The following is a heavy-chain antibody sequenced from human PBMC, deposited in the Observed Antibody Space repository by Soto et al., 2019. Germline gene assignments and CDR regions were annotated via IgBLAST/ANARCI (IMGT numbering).Heavy chain of an antibody. J-gene: IGHJ6*02. CDR3: ATDNPRYGDYYYYGMDV. CDR1: GCTLTELS. D-gene: IGHD4-17*01. Sequence: ASVKVSCKVSGCTLTELSMHWVRQAPGKGLEWMGGFDPEDGETIYAQKFQGRVTMTEDTSTDTAYMELSSLRSEDTAVYYCATDNPRYGDYYYYGMDVWGQGTTVTVSS. CDR2: FDPEDGET. V-gene: IGHV1-24*01.